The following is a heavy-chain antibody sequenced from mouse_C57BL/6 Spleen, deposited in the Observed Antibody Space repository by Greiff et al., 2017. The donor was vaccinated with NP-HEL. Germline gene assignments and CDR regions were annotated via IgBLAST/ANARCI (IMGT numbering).Heavy chain of an antibody. CDR3: ARYNGSSRGYAMDY. CDR2: IDPSDSYT. V-gene: IGHV1-69*01. D-gene: IGHD1-1*01. J-gene: IGHJ4*01. Sequence: QVQLQQPGAELVMPGASVKLSCKASGYTFTSYWMHWVKQRPGQGLEWIGEIDPSDSYTNYNQKFKGKSQLTVDKSSSTAYMQLSSLTSEDSAVYYCARYNGSSRGYAMDYWGQGTSVTVSS. CDR1: GYTFTSYW.